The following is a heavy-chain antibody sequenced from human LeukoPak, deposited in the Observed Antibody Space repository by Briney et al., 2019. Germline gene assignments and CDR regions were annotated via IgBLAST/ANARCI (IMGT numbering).Heavy chain of an antibody. D-gene: IGHD3-9*01. CDR2: IYSGGST. Sequence: GGSLRLSCAASGFTVSSNDMSWVRQAPGKGLECISVIYSGGSTDYADSVKGRLTISRDNSKNTLYLQMNSLRAEDTAVYYCARGADSGYSSDNWGQGTLVSVSS. V-gene: IGHV3-53*01. CDR3: ARGADSGYSSDN. J-gene: IGHJ4*02. CDR1: GFTVSSND.